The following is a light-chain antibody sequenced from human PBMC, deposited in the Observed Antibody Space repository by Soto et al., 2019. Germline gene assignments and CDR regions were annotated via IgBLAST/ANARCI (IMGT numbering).Light chain of an antibody. J-gene: IGKJ2*01. CDR1: QSVSSNY. CDR2: AAS. CDR3: QQYGTSPPT. V-gene: IGKV3-20*01. Sequence: EIVLTQSPGTLSLSPGERATLSCRASQSVSSNYLAWYQQKPGQAPRLLIYAASSRATDIPDRFSGSGSGTDFTLTISRLEPEDSAVYSCQQYGTSPPTVGQGTKLEIK.